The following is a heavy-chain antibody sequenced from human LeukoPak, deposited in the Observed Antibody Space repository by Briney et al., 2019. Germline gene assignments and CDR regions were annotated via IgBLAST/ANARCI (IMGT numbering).Heavy chain of an antibody. D-gene: IGHD3-9*01. CDR2: INPNSGGT. CDR1: GYTFTGYY. V-gene: IGHV1-2*02. J-gene: IGHJ4*02. Sequence: GSVKVSCKASGYTFTGYYMHWVRQAPGQGLEWMGWINPNSGGTNYAQKLQGRVTMTRDTSISTAYMELSRLRSDDTAVYYCVNGGLRYFDWLDYWGQGTLVTVSS. CDR3: VNGGLRYFDWLDY.